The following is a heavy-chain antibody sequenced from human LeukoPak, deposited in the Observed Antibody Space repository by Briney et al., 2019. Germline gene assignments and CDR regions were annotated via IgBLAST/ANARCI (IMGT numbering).Heavy chain of an antibody. CDR1: GYTFTSYY. J-gene: IGHJ4*02. CDR3: ARDPGQQLSYHYFDY. V-gene: IGHV1-46*01. D-gene: IGHD6-13*01. CDR2: INPSGGST. Sequence: GASVKVSCKASGYTFTSYYMHWVRQAPGHGLEWMGIINPSGGSTSNAQKFQGRVTMTRDTSTSTVYMELSSLRSEDTAVYYCARDPGQQLSYHYFDYWGQGTLVTVSS.